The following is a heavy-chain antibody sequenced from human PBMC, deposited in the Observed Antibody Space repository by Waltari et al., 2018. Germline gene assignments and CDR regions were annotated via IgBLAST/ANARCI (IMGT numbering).Heavy chain of an antibody. Sequence: EVQLVESGGGLVQPGRSLRLSCTASGFTVGDYSLRWVRQAQGKGLEWVSFIRSKAYSGTTKYAASVKGRFTISRDDSKSIAYLRMNSLKTEDTAVYYCTRGGMVATHWNYWGQGTLVTVSS. CDR3: TRGGMVATHWNY. D-gene: IGHD5-12*01. CDR1: GFTVGDYS. V-gene: IGHV3-49*04. CDR2: IRSKAYSGTT. J-gene: IGHJ4*02.